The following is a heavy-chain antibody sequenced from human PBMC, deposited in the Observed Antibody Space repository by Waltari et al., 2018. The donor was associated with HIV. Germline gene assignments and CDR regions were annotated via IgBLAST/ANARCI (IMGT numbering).Heavy chain of an antibody. CDR1: GFTFTSSA. J-gene: IGHJ6*02. V-gene: IGHV1-58*02. Sequence: QMQLVQSGPEVKKPGTSVKVSCKASGFTFTSSAMQWVGQGRGQGLEWIGWNVVGSGNTNYAQKFQERVTITRDMSTSTAYMELSSLRSEDTAVYYCAADLSGDSGYDPTYYGMDVWGQGTTVTVSS. CDR3: AADLSGDSGYDPTYYGMDV. D-gene: IGHD5-12*01. CDR2: NVVGSGNT.